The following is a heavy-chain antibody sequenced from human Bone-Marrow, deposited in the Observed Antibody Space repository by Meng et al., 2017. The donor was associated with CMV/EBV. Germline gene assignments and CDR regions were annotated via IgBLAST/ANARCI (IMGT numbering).Heavy chain of an antibody. V-gene: IGHV4-39*07. J-gene: IGHJ3*02. CDR3: ARGGGRRRDAFDI. CDR1: GGSISSSSYY. Sequence: SETLSLTCTVSGGSISSSSYYWGWIRQPPGKGLEWIGSIYYSGSTNYNPSLKSRVTMSVDTSKNQFSLKLSSVTAADTAVYYCARGGGRRRDAFDIWGQGTMVTVSS. D-gene: IGHD3-16*01. CDR2: IYYSGST.